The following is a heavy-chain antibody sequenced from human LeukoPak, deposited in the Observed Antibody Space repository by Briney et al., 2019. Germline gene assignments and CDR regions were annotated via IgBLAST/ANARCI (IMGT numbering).Heavy chain of an antibody. J-gene: IGHJ4*02. CDR3: ARGAFGGVIVRPLDY. Sequence: SGGSLRLSCATSGFTFSNYSLNWVRQAPGKGLEWVSTISTTTSYYADSVKGRFSISRDNAKNSLYLLLISLRAEDTAVYYCARGAFGGVIVRPLDYWGQGTLVTVSS. D-gene: IGHD3-16*02. CDR2: ISTTTSY. V-gene: IGHV3-21*01. CDR1: GFTFSNYS.